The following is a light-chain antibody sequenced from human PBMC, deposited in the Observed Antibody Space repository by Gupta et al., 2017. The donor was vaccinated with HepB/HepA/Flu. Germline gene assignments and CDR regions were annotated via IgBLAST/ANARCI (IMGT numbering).Light chain of an antibody. J-gene: IGKJ4*01. CDR1: QSVSSN. CDR2: GTF. V-gene: IGKV3-15*01. CDR3: QQYYNWPLT. Sequence: EIVMTQSPATLSVSLGERATLSCRASQSVSSNLAWYQQKPGQAPRLLIYGTFTRPTGIPARFSGSGSGTEFTLTISSLQSEDFAVYYCQQYYNWPLTFGGGTKVEIK.